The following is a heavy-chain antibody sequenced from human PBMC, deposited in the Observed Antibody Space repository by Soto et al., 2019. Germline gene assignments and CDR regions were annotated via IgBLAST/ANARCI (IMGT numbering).Heavy chain of an antibody. CDR1: GYTFTSYG. CDR3: ALSLGCSSTSCYDY. V-gene: IGHV1-18*01. J-gene: IGHJ4*02. CDR2: ISAYNGNT. Sequence: ASVKVSCKASGYTFTSYGISWVRQAPGQGLEWMGWISAYNGNTNYAQKLQGRVTMTTDTSTSTAYMEPRSLRSDDTAVYYCALSLGCSSTSCYDYWGQGTLVTVSS. D-gene: IGHD2-2*01.